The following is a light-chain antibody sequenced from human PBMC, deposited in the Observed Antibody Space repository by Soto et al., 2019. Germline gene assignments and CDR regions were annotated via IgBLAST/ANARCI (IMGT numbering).Light chain of an antibody. CDR2: YAS. CDR3: QQYENLPRFI. J-gene: IGKJ3*01. Sequence: DIQMTQSPSSLSASVGDRVTITCQASHDITSYLNWYQHKPGKAPKLLIYYASNLETGVSSRFSGSGSGTDFTFTISSLQPEDIATYFCQQYENLPRFIFGPGTKVDIK. CDR1: HDITSY. V-gene: IGKV1-33*01.